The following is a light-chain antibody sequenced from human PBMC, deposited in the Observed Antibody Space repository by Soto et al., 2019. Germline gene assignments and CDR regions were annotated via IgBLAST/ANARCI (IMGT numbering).Light chain of an antibody. CDR3: MQALQTSFT. V-gene: IGKV2-28*01. Sequence: DIVMTQSPLSLPVTPGEPASISCRSSQSLLHSNGYNYLDWYLQKPGQSPQLLIYLGSNRASGVPDRFSGSGSSTDFTQKISRVEAEDVGVYYCMQALQTSFTFGPGTKVDIK. CDR1: QSLLHSNGYNY. CDR2: LGS. J-gene: IGKJ3*01.